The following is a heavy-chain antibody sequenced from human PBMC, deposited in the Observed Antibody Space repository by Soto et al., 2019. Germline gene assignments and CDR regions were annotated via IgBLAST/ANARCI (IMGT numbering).Heavy chain of an antibody. J-gene: IGHJ3*02. Sequence: SETLSLTCTVSGGSISSSSYYWGWIRQPPGKGLEWIGSIYYSGSTYYNPSLKSRVTISVDTSKNQFSLKLSSVTAADTAVYYCASRGRDYYDSSGYYTDDAFDIWGQGTMVTV. CDR1: GGSISSSSYY. CDR2: IYYSGST. V-gene: IGHV4-39*01. D-gene: IGHD3-22*01. CDR3: ASRGRDYYDSSGYYTDDAFDI.